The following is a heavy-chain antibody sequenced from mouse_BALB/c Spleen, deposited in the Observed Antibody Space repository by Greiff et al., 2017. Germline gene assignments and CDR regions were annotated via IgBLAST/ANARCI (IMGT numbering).Heavy chain of an antibody. V-gene: IGHV14-4*02. D-gene: IGHD2-2*01. J-gene: IGHJ3*01. CDR3: NAEGGYPFAY. CDR1: GFNIKDYY. CDR2: IDPENGDT. Sequence: EVMLVESGAELVRSGASVKLSCTASGFNIKDYYMHWVKQRPEQGLEWIGWIDPENGDTEYAPKFQGKATMTADTSSNTAYLQLSSLTSEDTAVYYCNAEGGYPFAYWGQGTLVTVSA.